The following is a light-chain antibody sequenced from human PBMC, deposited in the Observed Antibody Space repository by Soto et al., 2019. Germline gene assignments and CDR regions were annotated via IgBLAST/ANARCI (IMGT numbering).Light chain of an antibody. V-gene: IGKV1-33*01. CDR3: QQYNSLPYT. Sequence: DIQMAQSPSSLSASLGDRVTITCRASQDISTYLNWYQQKPGKAPNLLIYTVPNLETGVPARFSGSGSGTVFTLTISPLEPEDFATYYCQQYNSLPYTFGQGTRLEIE. CDR2: TVP. CDR1: QDISTY. J-gene: IGKJ2*01.